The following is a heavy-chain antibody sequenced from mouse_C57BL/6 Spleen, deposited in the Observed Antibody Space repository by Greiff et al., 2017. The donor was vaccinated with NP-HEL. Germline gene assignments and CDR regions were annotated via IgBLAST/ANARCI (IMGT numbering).Heavy chain of an antibody. J-gene: IGHJ4*01. CDR3: ARSDYYGNYAYAMDY. CDR1: GFNIKDYY. CDR2: IDPEDGET. D-gene: IGHD2-1*01. Sequence: EVQRVESGAELVKPGASVKLSCTASGFNIKDYYMHWVKQRTEQGLEWIGRIDPEDGETKYAPKFQGKATITADTSSNTAYLQLSSLTSEDTAVYYCARSDYYGNYAYAMDYWGQGTSVTVSS. V-gene: IGHV14-2*01.